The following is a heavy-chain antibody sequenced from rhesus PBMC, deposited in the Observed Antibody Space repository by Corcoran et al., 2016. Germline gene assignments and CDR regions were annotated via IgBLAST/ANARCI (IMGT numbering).Heavy chain of an antibody. D-gene: IGHD6-31*01. J-gene: IGHJ4*01. CDR1: GGSIRGGSG. CDR2: IYSSTVNT. V-gene: IGHV4S7*01. CDR3: ARVMLGSSRWTHFYY. Sequence: QVQLQESGTGLLKPSDTLSLPCAVSGGSIRGGSGWGWIRQTPGKGLKWIGSIYSSTVNTSYNPSLQRRVTFSTYTSKNQFSLTLSSVTSADTAVDYCARVMLGSSRWTHFYYWCQGVLVTVSS.